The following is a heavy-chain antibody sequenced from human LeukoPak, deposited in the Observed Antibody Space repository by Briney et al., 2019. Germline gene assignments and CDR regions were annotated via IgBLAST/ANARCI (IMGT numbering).Heavy chain of an antibody. Sequence: PGGSLRLSRAASGFTFSSYGMHWVRQAPGKGLEWVAVIWYDGSNKYYADSVKGRFTISRDNSKNTLYLQMNSLRAEDTAVYYCARGSGSYYPRSDYWGQGTLVTVSS. J-gene: IGHJ4*02. V-gene: IGHV3-33*01. CDR3: ARGSGSYYPRSDY. CDR2: IWYDGSNK. CDR1: GFTFSSYG. D-gene: IGHD1-26*01.